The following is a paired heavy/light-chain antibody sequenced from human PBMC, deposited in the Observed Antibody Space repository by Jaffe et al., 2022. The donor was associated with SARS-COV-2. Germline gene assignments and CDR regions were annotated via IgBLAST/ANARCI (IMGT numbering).Heavy chain of an antibody. CDR1: GFSLTTYW. V-gene: IGHV3-7*03. CDR2: MREDGSEK. CDR3: AGFWRSGWFSHR. D-gene: IGHD6-19*01. Sequence: EVQLVESGGALVQPGGSLRLSCAASGFSLTTYWMNWVRQAPGKGLEWVANMREDGSEKYYVDSVKGRFTISRDTAKNSLYLQMDSLRVEDTAVYYCAGFWRSGWFSHRWGQGTLVTVSS. J-gene: IGHJ1*01.
Light chain of an antibody. J-gene: IGKJ1*01. CDR1: QSVFHSHDKKNF. CDR3: QHYYNTPPWA. CDR2: WAS. V-gene: IGKV4-1*01. Sequence: DIVMTQSPDSLAVSLGERATINCKSSQSVFHSHDKKNFLAWYQQKPGQPPKLLIYWASTRESGVPERFSGSGSETDFTLTISSLQAEDVAVYYCQHYYNTPPWAFGQGTKVEIK.